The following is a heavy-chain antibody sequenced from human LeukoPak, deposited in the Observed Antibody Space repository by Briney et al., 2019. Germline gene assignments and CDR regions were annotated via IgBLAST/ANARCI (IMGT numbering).Heavy chain of an antibody. D-gene: IGHD6-13*01. CDR2: ISGSGGST. CDR3: AKGGSIAAAGLYYFDY. J-gene: IGHJ4*02. CDR1: GFTFSSYA. V-gene: IGHV3-23*01. Sequence: GGSLRLSCAASGFTFSSYAMSWVRQAPGKGLEWVSAISGSGGSTYYADSVKGRFTISRDNSKNTLYLQMNSLRAEDTAVYYCAKGGSIAAAGLYYFDYWGQGTPVTVSS.